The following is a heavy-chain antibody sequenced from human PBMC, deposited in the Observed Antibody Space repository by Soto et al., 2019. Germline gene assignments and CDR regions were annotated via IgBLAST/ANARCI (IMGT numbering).Heavy chain of an antibody. D-gene: IGHD3-10*01. CDR1: GFTFSSYD. V-gene: IGHV3-13*04. CDR3: ARAFIAGVLDY. CDR2: IGTAGDA. J-gene: IGHJ4*02. Sequence: EVQLVESGGGLVQPGGSLRLSCAASGFTFSSYDMHWVRQVTGKGLEWVSAIGTAGDAYYPNSVKGRFTISRENDKNSLYHQMNSLRAGDTAVYYCARAFIAGVLDYWGQGTLVTVSS.